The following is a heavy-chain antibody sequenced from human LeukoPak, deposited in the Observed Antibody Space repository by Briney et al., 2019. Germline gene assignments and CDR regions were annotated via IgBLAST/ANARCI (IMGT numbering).Heavy chain of an antibody. D-gene: IGHD4-11*01. J-gene: IGHJ4*02. CDR1: GFTFSSYS. CDR3: ARGNYGLFDY. Sequence: GGSLRLSCAASGFTFSSYSMSWVRQAPGKGLEWVSSISSSSSYIYYADSVKGRFTISRDNTKNSLYLQMNSLRAEDTAVYYCARGNYGLFDYWGQGTLVTVSS. CDR2: ISSSSSYI. V-gene: IGHV3-21*01.